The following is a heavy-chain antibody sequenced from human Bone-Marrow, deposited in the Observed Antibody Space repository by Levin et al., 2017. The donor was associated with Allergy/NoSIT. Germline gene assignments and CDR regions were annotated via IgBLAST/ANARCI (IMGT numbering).Heavy chain of an antibody. Sequence: SETLSLTCAVYGGSFSGYYWSWIRQPPGKGLEWIGEINHSGSTNYNPSLKSRVTISVDTSKNQFSLKLSSVTAADTAVYYCARGAGYSSINWFDPWGQGTLVTVSS. J-gene: IGHJ5*02. CDR1: GGSFSGYY. V-gene: IGHV4-34*01. CDR3: ARGAGYSSINWFDP. D-gene: IGHD5-18*01. CDR2: INHSGST.